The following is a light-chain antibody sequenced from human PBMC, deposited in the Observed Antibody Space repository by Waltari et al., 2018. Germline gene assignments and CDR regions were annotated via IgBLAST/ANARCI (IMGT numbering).Light chain of an antibody. CDR3: QQYGSPLWS. CDR2: RAS. V-gene: IGKV3-20*01. CDR1: QTLISSF. J-gene: IGKJ1*01. Sequence: IALTQPPDTLSLSQGERATLSCRASQTLISSFLAWYQQKPGQAPKLLIYRASSRATGIPDRFSGSGSGTDFSLTINSLEPEDSAVYYCQQYGSPLWSFGQGTKVEIK.